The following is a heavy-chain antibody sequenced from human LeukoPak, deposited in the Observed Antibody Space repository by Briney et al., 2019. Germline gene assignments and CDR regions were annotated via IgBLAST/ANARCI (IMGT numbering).Heavy chain of an antibody. J-gene: IGHJ4*02. D-gene: IGHD2-15*01. CDR2: VSYDGSKK. CDR1: GFTFSNYA. Sequence: GGSLRLSCAASGFTFSNYAMHWVRQAPGKGLEWVAAVSYDGSKKYYAASERGRFSISRDNSKNTLYLQMYSLRAEDTAVYYCAGSRESDYWGQGTLVTVSS. V-gene: IGHV3-30*01. CDR3: AGSRESDY.